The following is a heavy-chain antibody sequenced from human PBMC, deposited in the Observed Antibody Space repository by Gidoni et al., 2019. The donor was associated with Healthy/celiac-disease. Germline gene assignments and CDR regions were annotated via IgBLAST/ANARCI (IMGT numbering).Heavy chain of an antibody. CDR3: ANGYPGGY. Sequence: EVQLLESGGGLVQPGGSLRLSCEASGFTFSSYAMRWFRQAPGKGLDWVSAISGSGGSTYYADSVKGRFTISRDNSKNTLYLQMNSLGAEDTAVYYCANGYPGGYWGQGTLVTVSS. V-gene: IGHV3-23*01. D-gene: IGHD6-13*01. CDR1: GFTFSSYA. J-gene: IGHJ4*02. CDR2: ISGSGGST.